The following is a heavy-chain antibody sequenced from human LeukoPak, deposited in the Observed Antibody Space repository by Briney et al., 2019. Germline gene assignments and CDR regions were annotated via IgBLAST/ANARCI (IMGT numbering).Heavy chain of an antibody. CDR3: AKGYYDSSGWDNAFDI. V-gene: IGHV5-51*01. CDR1: GYSFTSYW. D-gene: IGHD3-22*01. J-gene: IGHJ3*02. CDR2: IYPGDSDT. Sequence: GESLKISCKGSGYSFTSYWIGWVRQMPGKGLEWMGIIYPGDSDTRYSPSFQGQVTISADKSISTAYLQWSSLEASDTAMYYCAKGYYDSSGWDNAFDIWGQGTMVTVSS.